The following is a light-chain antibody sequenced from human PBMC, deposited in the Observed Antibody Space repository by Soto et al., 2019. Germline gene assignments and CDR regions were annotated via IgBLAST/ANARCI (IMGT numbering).Light chain of an antibody. V-gene: IGKV3-20*01. CDR3: QEYGRSPYT. J-gene: IGKJ2*01. CDR1: ENVATSY. Sequence: EIVLTQSPGTLSLSPGERATLSCRASENVATSYLGWYQQKPGQAPRLLISGTSTRATGIPDRFSGAGSGTDFILTISRLEPEDSAIYFCQEYGRSPYTFGLGTKLEIK. CDR2: GTS.